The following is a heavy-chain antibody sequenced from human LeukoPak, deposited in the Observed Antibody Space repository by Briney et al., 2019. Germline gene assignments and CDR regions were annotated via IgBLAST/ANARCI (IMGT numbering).Heavy chain of an antibody. CDR1: GFTFSSYG. V-gene: IGHV3-30*02. J-gene: IGHJ5*02. Sequence: PGGSLRLSCAASGFTFSSYGMRWVRQAPGKGLEWVAFIRYEGSNKYYADSVKGRFTISRDNSKNTLYLQMNSLRAEDTAVYYCAKGTTVTMNWFDPWGQGTLVTVSS. D-gene: IGHD4-17*01. CDR2: IRYEGSNK. CDR3: AKGTTVTMNWFDP.